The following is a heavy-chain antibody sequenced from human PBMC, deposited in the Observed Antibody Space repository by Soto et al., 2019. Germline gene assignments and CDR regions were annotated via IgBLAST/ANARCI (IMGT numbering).Heavy chain of an antibody. J-gene: IGHJ4*02. CDR1: GGSISSSSYY. Sequence: SETLSLTCTVSGGSISSSSYYWGWIRQPPGKGLEWIGSNYYSGSTYYNPSLKSRVTITVDTPKNQFSLKLSAVTAADTAVYYCANGATVVSLDYWGQGTLVTVSS. CDR3: ANGATVVSLDY. D-gene: IGHD4-17*01. CDR2: NYYSGST. V-gene: IGHV4-39*01.